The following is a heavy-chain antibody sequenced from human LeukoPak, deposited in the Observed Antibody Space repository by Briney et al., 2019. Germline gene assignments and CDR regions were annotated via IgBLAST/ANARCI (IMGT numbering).Heavy chain of an antibody. Sequence: GRSLRLSCAASGFTFSIYGMHWVRQAPGKGLEWVAGISYDGSNKYYADSVKGRFTISRDHSKNTLYLQMNSLREEDTAVYYCAREYGSGTPDFDYWGQGTLVSVSS. V-gene: IGHV3-30*03. CDR3: AREYGSGTPDFDY. CDR2: ISYDGSNK. D-gene: IGHD3-10*01. CDR1: GFTFSIYG. J-gene: IGHJ4*02.